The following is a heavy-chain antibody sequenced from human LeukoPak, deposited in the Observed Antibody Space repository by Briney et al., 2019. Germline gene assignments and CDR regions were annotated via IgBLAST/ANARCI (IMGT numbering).Heavy chain of an antibody. D-gene: IGHD2-15*01. V-gene: IGHV3-74*01. CDR3: ARAGFCSGGDCFPLFDY. CDR1: GFTFSTYW. Sequence: PGGSLRLSCAASGFTFSTYWMHWVRQAPGKGLMWVSRINSDGSSTTYADSVKGRITISRDNAKNTLYLEMNSLRAEDTAVYYCARAGFCSGGDCFPLFDYWGQGALVTVSS. J-gene: IGHJ4*02. CDR2: INSDGSST.